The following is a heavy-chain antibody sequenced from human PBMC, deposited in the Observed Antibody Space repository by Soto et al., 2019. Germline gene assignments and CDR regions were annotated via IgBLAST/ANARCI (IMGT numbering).Heavy chain of an antibody. CDR1: GYTFTSYA. D-gene: IGHD6-19*01. CDR2: INAGNGNT. V-gene: IGHV1-3*01. J-gene: IGHJ6*02. Sequence: ASVKVSCKASGYTFTSYAMHWVRQAPGQRLEWMGWINAGNGNTKYSQKFQGRVTITRDTSASTAYMELSSLRSEDTAVYYCACPTIAVAGRNKYGMDVWGQGTTVTVSS. CDR3: ACPTIAVAGRNKYGMDV.